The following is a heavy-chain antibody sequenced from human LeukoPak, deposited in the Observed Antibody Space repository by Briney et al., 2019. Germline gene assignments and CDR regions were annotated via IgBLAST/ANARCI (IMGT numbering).Heavy chain of an antibody. Sequence: PGGSLRLSCAASGFTFSSYAMSWVRQAPGKGLEWVSAISGSGGSTYYADSVKGRFTISRDNSKNTLYLQMNSLRAEDTAVYYCARDLFGYYGSGSYPDYWGQGTLVTVSS. CDR3: ARDLFGYYGSGSYPDY. D-gene: IGHD3-10*01. CDR1: GFTFSSYA. J-gene: IGHJ4*02. V-gene: IGHV3-23*01. CDR2: ISGSGGST.